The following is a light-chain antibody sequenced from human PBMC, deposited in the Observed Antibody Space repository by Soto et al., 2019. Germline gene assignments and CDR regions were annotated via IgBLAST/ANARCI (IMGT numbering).Light chain of an antibody. J-gene: IGKJ1*01. CDR3: QQYHYWWT. V-gene: IGKV3-15*01. CDR1: QSVSSN. CDR2: GAS. Sequence: EIVMTQSPATLSVSPGERATLSCRASQSVSSNLAWYQQKPGQAPSLLIYGASTRATGIPARFSGSGSGTEFTLTISSLQFEDFAVYYCQQYHYWWTFGQGTKVEIK.